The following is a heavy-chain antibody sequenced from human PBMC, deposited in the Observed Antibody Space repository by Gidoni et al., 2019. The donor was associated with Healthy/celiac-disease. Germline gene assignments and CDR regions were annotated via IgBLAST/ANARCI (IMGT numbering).Heavy chain of an antibody. V-gene: IGHV1-18*04. CDR2: NSAYNDNT. J-gene: IGHJ3*02. CDR1: GYTFTSYG. CDR3: ARGGGAFDI. Sequence: QFQLVQSGAEATKPGASVKVSCKASGYTFTSYGSSWVRQGPGQGLEWMGWNSAYNDNTNDAQKLQGRGTMTTDTSKSTVYMELRSLRSDDTAVYYCARGGGAFDIWGQGTMVTVSS. D-gene: IGHD2-15*01.